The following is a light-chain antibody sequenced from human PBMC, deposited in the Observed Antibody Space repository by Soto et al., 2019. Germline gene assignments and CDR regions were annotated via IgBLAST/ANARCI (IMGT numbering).Light chain of an antibody. CDR1: QSVPRSY. Sequence: EIVLTQSPGTLSLSPGERATLSCRASQSVPRSYLAWYQQKPGQAPRLLIYGTSSRATGIPDRFSGSGSGTDFTLTISRLELEDFAVFYCKQFGSSITFGQGTRLEIK. J-gene: IGKJ5*01. CDR3: KQFGSSIT. CDR2: GTS. V-gene: IGKV3-20*01.